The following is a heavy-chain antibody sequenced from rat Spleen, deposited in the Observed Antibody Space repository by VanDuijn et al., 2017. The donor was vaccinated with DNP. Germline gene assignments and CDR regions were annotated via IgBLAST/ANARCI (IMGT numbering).Heavy chain of an antibody. CDR1: GYTITSGYD. Sequence: EIQLQESGPGLVKPSQSLSLTCSVTGYTITSGYDWNWIRKFPGNKLEWMGSVNSAGTTNYNPSLKSRISITRDTSKNQLFLQLNSVTTEDTATYYCARNYGYNSLYAMDAWGQGTSVTVSS. CDR2: VNSAGTT. V-gene: IGHV3-3*01. J-gene: IGHJ4*01. D-gene: IGHD1-9*01. CDR3: ARNYGYNSLYAMDA.